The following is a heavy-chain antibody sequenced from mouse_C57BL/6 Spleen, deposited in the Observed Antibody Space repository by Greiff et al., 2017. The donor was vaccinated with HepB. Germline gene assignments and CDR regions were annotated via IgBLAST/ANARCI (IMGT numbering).Heavy chain of an antibody. CDR3: TTGGSSYFDY. J-gene: IGHJ2*01. CDR2: IDPENGDT. Sequence: VQLQQSGAELVRPGASVKLSCTASGFNIKDDYMHWVKQRPEQGLEWIGCIDPENGDTEYASKFQGKATITADTSSNTAYLQLSSLTSEDTAVYYCTTGGSSYFDYWGQGTTLTVSS. V-gene: IGHV14-4*01. CDR1: GFNIKDDY. D-gene: IGHD1-1*01.